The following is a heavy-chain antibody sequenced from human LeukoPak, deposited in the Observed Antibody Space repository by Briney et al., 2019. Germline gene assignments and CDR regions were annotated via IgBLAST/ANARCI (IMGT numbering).Heavy chain of an antibody. D-gene: IGHD6-19*01. V-gene: IGHV3-7*04. CDR3: GGGSGWSHEF. CDR2: IKQDGSEK. J-gene: IGHJ4*02. CDR1: EISFSDYW. Sequence: GGSLRLSCAASEISFSDYWMSWVRQAPGKGLGWAANIKQDGSEKFYVDSVKGRFTISRDNAKNSLYLQMNSLRVEDTAVYYCGGGSGWSHEFWGQGALVTVSS.